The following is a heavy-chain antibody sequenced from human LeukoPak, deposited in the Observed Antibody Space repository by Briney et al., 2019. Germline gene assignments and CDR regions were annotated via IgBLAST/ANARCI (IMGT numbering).Heavy chain of an antibody. D-gene: IGHD2-15*01. CDR1: GFTFSTFA. CDR3: ANIGGHDNDFDY. V-gene: IGHV3-23*01. CDR2: ISGSGNDT. Sequence: GGSLRLSCAASGFTFSTFAMSWVRQAPGKGLEWVSAISGSGNDTYYAGSLKGRFTISRDNSKNTQYLQMDSLRAEETAVYYCANIGGHDNDFDYWGQGTLVTVSS. J-gene: IGHJ4*02.